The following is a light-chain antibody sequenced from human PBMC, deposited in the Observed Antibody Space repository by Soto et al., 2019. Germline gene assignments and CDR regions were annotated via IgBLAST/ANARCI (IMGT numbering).Light chain of an antibody. CDR2: KAS. V-gene: IGKV1-5*03. Sequence: DIQMPQSPSTLSASVGDRVTITCRASQSISSWLAWYQQQPGKAPKLLIYKASSLESGVPSRFSGSGSGTEITLTISSLQPDDFATYYCQQYNSYPYTFGQGTKLESK. CDR1: QSISSW. CDR3: QQYNSYPYT. J-gene: IGKJ2*01.